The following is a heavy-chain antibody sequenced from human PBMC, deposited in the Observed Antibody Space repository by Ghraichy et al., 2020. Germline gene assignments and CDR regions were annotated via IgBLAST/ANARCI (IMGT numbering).Heavy chain of an antibody. V-gene: IGHV4-31*03. CDR2: IYYSGST. D-gene: IGHD7-27*01. Sequence: SQTLSLTCTVSGGSISSGGYYWSWIRQHPGKGLEWIGYIYYSGSTYYNPSLKSRVTISVDTSKNQFSLKLSSVTAADTAVYYCARVSLLTGDHFDYWGQGTLVTVSS. CDR3: ARVSLLTGDHFDY. CDR1: GGSISSGGYY. J-gene: IGHJ4*02.